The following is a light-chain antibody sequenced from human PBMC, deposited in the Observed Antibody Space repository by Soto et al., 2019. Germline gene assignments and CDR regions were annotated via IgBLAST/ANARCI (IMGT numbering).Light chain of an antibody. J-gene: IGKJ2*01. CDR2: GAS. CDR3: QQYKTAPEYT. CDR1: QSVTSRY. V-gene: IGKV3-20*01. Sequence: EIVLTQSPGTLSLSPGERATLSCKASQSVTSRYLAWYQQKPGQAPRLLIYGASSSATGIPDRFSGSGSGPDFTLTISRLEPEDFAVYCCQQYKTAPEYTFGQGNKLEIK.